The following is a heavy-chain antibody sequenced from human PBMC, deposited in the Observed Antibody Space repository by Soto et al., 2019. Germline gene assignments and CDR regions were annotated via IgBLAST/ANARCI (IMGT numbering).Heavy chain of an antibody. Sequence: SETLSLTCAVYGGSFSGYYWTWIRQPPGTGLEWIGEINHSGSTNYNPSLKSQVTISVDTSKNQFSLKLTSVTATDTAVYYCARQGFGALHGLVDVWGQGTTVTVSS. J-gene: IGHJ6*02. D-gene: IGHD3-10*01. V-gene: IGHV4-34*01. CDR2: INHSGST. CDR3: ARQGFGALHGLVDV. CDR1: GGSFSGYY.